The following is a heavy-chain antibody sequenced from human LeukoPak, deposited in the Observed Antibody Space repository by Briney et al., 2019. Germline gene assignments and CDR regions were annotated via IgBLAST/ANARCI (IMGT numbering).Heavy chain of an antibody. CDR1: GFTFSTYS. V-gene: IGHV3-23*01. D-gene: IGHD5-12*01. J-gene: IGHJ4*02. CDR3: AKAGGSGYDLYYFDY. Sequence: PGGSLRLSCAASGFTFSTYSMSWVRQAPGKGLEWVSTITAGGGNKDYADSVKGRFTISRDNSKNTVYLQMNSLRAEDTAVYYCAKAGGSGYDLYYFDYWGQGTLVTVSS. CDR2: ITAGGGNK.